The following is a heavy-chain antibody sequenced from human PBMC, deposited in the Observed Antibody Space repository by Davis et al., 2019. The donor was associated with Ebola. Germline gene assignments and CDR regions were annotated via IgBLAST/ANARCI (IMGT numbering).Heavy chain of an antibody. CDR2: TYYRSKWYN. J-gene: IGHJ6*02. Sequence: QTPSLTRAISGDSVSSNSAAWNWTRQSPSSGLEWLGRTYYRSKWYNDYAVSVKSRITINPDTSKNQFSLQLNSVTPEDTAVYYCARVPYDSSGYRPSYYYYGMDVWGQGTTVTVSS. CDR3: ARVPYDSSGYRPSYYYYGMDV. D-gene: IGHD3-22*01. V-gene: IGHV6-1*01. CDR1: GDSVSSNSAA.